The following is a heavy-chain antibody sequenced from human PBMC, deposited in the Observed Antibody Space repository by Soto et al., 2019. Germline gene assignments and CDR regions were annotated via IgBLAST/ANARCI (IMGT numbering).Heavy chain of an antibody. CDR2: IYYSGNT. CDR1: GDSISSSSSYY. CDR3: ARHYITATGLFVSTLTGYYFDF. J-gene: IGHJ4*02. Sequence: PSETLSLTCTVSGDSISSSSSYYWGWIRQPPGKRLEYIGSIYYSGNTYYNPSLESRLTISVDTSKNQFSLRLTSVTAADTAVYFCARHYITATGLFVSTLTGYYFDFWGQGTLVTVSS. D-gene: IGHD6-13*01. V-gene: IGHV4-39*01.